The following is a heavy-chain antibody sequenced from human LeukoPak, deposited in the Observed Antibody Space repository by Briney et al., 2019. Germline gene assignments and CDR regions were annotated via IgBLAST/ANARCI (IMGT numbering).Heavy chain of an antibody. Sequence: GRSLRLSCAASGFTFSSYAMHWVRLAPGKGLEWVAVISYDGSNKYYTDSVKGRFTISRDNSKNTLYLQMNSLRAEDTAVYYCARVYIVGATNLDYWGQGTLVTVSS. J-gene: IGHJ4*02. CDR1: GFTFSSYA. CDR3: ARVYIVGATNLDY. V-gene: IGHV3-30*04. D-gene: IGHD1-26*01. CDR2: ISYDGSNK.